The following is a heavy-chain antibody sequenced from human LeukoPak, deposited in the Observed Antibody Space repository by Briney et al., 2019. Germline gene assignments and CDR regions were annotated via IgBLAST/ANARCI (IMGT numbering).Heavy chain of an antibody. D-gene: IGHD3-22*01. CDR2: ISGDSTDI. V-gene: IGHV3-21*01. J-gene: IGHJ4*02. Sequence: GGSLRLSCAASGFTFSSYGMSWVRQAPGKGLEWVSSISGDSTDIYYADSVMGRSTISRDNAKNSLYLQINSLRAEDTAIYYCARRGYSDSSGYDYWGQGTLVTVSS. CDR3: ARRGYSDSSGYDY. CDR1: GFTFSSYG.